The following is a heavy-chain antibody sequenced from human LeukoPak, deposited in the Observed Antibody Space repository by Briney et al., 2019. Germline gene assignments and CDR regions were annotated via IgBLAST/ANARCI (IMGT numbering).Heavy chain of an antibody. CDR2: INPNSGGT. V-gene: IGHV1-2*02. CDR3: AGSRATVPAAIIPSYYYDSSGYAYFDY. Sequence: ASVKVSCKASGYTFTGYYMHWVRQAPGQGLEWMGWINPNSGGTNYAQKFQGRVTMTRDTSISTACMELSRLRSDDTAVYYCAGSRATVPAAIIPSYYYDSSGYAYFDYWGQGTLVTVSS. CDR1: GYTFTGYY. J-gene: IGHJ4*02. D-gene: IGHD3-22*01.